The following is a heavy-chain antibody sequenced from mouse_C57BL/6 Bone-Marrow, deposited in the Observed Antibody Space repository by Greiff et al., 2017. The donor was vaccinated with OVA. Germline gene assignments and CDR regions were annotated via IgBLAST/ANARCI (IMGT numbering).Heavy chain of an antibody. V-gene: IGHV5-2*01. CDR1: EYEFPSHD. Sequence: EVQGVESGGGLVQPGESLKLSCESNEYEFPSHDMSWVRKTPEKRLELVAAINSDGGSTYYPDTMARRFIISRDNTKKTLYLQMSSLRCEDTALYYCARRGYGYAMDYWGQGTSVTVSS. CDR2: INSDGGST. CDR3: ARRGYGYAMDY. D-gene: IGHD3-1*01. J-gene: IGHJ4*01.